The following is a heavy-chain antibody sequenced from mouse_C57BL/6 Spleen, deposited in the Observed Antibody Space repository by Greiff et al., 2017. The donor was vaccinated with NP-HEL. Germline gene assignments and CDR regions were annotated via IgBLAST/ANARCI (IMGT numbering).Heavy chain of an antibody. CDR3: ARHRTYYSNYGAMDY. D-gene: IGHD2-5*01. CDR1: GFTFSSYT. V-gene: IGHV5-9*01. Sequence: EVQGVESGGGLVKPGGSLKLSCAASGFTFSSYTMSWVRQTPEKRLEWVATISGGGGNNYYPDSVKGRFTISRDNAKNTLYLQMSSLRSEDTALYYCARHRTYYSNYGAMDYWGQGTSVTVSS. J-gene: IGHJ4*01. CDR2: ISGGGGNN.